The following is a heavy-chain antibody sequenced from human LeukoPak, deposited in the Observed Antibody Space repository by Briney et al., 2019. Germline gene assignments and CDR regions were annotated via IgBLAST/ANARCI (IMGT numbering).Heavy chain of an antibody. V-gene: IGHV4-39*02. D-gene: IGHD2/OR15-2a*01. J-gene: IGHJ4*02. Sequence: SETLSLTCTVSGGSISSSSYYWGWIRQPPGKGLEWIGSIYYSGSTYYNPSLKRRVTISVDTSKNHFSLQLSSVTAADTAVYYCARYFAGGYYFDYWGQGTLVTVSS. CDR2: IYYSGST. CDR3: ARYFAGGYYFDY. CDR1: GGSISSSSYY.